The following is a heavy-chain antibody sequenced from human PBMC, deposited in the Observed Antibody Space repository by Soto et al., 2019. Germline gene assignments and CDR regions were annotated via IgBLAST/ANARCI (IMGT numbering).Heavy chain of an antibody. Sequence: LILSCAASGFTFSNDAMSWVRQAPGKGLEWVSTISGNGGSTYYADSVKGRFTISRDNSKNMLFLQINSLRDDDSAVYYCANRQAPFLPFDSWGRGPPVP. V-gene: IGHV3-23*01. CDR2: ISGNGGST. CDR3: ANRQAPFLPFDS. CDR1: GFTFSNDA. J-gene: IGHJ4*02.